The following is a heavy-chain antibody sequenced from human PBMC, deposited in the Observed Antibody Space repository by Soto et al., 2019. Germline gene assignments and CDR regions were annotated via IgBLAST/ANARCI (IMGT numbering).Heavy chain of an antibody. D-gene: IGHD2-15*01. J-gene: IGHJ4*02. Sequence: EVQLVESGGGLIQPGGSLRLSCAASGFTVSSNYMSWVRQAPGKGLEWVSVIYSGGSTYYADPVKGRFTISRDNSKNTLSLQMNSLRAEDTAVYYCARGKWAGAATPIEYWGQGTLVTVSS. CDR1: GFTVSSNY. CDR2: IYSGGST. V-gene: IGHV3-53*01. CDR3: ARGKWAGAATPIEY.